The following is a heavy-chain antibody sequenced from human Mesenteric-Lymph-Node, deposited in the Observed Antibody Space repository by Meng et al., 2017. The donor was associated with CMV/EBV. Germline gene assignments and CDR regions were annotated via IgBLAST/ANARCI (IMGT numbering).Heavy chain of an antibody. J-gene: IGHJ4*02. Sequence: GESLKISCAASGFTFSSYAMSWVRQAPGKGLEWVSAISGSGGSTYYADSVKGRFTISRDNSKNTLYLQINSLRAEDTAVYYCATRAPKSESYLYFDFWGPGTLVTVSS. CDR3: ATRAPKSESYLYFDF. V-gene: IGHV3-23*01. CDR1: GFTFSSYA. D-gene: IGHD1-26*01. CDR2: ISGSGGST.